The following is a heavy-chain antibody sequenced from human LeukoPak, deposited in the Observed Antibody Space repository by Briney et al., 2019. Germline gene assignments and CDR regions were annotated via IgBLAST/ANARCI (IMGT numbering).Heavy chain of an antibody. CDR2: IRNKANSYTT. J-gene: IGHJ2*01. D-gene: IGHD4-17*01. Sequence: LSLTCTVSGYSITSAYYMDWVRQAPGKGLEWVGRIRNKANSYTTEYAASVKGRFTISRDDSKNSLYLQMNSLKTEDTAVYYCVRISAVTNARYFDLWGRGTLVTVSS. CDR3: VRISAVTNARYFDL. V-gene: IGHV3-72*01. CDR1: GYSITSAYY.